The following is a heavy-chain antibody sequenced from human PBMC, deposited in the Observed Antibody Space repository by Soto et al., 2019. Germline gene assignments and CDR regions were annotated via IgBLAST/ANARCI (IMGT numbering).Heavy chain of an antibody. V-gene: IGHV3-66*01. J-gene: IGHJ6*03. CDR2: IQSGGPT. CDR3: ARVDVLCEGGRYYGAFLDV. Sequence: GKGLEWVSLIQSGGPTYYADSVKGRFTISRDTSENTLHLQMDSLRAEDTAVYYCARVDVLCEGGRYYGAFLDVQGKGTTV. D-gene: IGHD4-17*01.